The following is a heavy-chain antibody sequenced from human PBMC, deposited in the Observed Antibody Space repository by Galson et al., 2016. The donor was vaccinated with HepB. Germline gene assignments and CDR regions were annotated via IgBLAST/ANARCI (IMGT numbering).Heavy chain of an antibody. CDR2: LSPSTRYT. V-gene: IGHV3-21*05. Sequence: SLRLSCAASEFSFRSYSMNWVRQAPGKGLEWLSYLSPSTRYTNSADSVKGRFTIFRDNAKNSVYLQMNSLRAEDTAVYYCARDPGGYGFIDSWGQGTLVTVSS. CDR1: EFSFRSYS. CDR3: ARDPGGYGFIDS. D-gene: IGHD5-12*01. J-gene: IGHJ4*02.